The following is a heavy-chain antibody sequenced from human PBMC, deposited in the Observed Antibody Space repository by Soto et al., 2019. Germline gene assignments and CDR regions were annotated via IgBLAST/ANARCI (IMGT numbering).Heavy chain of an antibody. Sequence: VGSLRLSCAASGFTFSSYAMSWVRQAPGKGLEWVSAISGSGGSTYYADSVKGRFTISRDNSKNTLYLQMNSLRAEDTAVYYCAKPGDSSSWYRASYFDYWGQGTLVTVSS. CDR1: GFTFSSYA. CDR2: ISGSGGST. D-gene: IGHD6-13*01. J-gene: IGHJ4*02. V-gene: IGHV3-23*01. CDR3: AKPGDSSSWYRASYFDY.